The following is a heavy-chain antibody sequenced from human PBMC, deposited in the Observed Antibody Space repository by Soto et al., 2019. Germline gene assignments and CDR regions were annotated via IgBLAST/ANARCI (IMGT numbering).Heavy chain of an antibody. V-gene: IGHV3-30*18. Sequence: QVQLVESGGGVVQPGRSLRLACSASGFTFSDYGVHWVRQAPGTALEWVAVISYDGSIQYYADSVKGRFTISRDNSKNTLYLQMNSLRVEDTAVYFCAKDPTVRGYRGYDSGYYFDFWGQGPLVTVSS. CDR2: ISYDGSIQ. CDR3: AKDPTVRGYRGYDSGYYFDF. CDR1: GFTFSDYG. J-gene: IGHJ4*02. D-gene: IGHD5-12*01.